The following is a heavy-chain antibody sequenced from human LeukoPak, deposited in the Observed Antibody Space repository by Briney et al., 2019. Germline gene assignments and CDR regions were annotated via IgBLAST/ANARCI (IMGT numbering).Heavy chain of an antibody. CDR2: ISSNGGST. CDR1: GFTFSSYG. J-gene: IGHJ6*02. D-gene: IGHD3-3*01. V-gene: IGHV3-64*02. CDR3: ARGLRAYYYYGMDV. Sequence: PGGSLRLSCAASGFTFSSYGMHWVRQAPGEGLEYVSAISSNGGSTYYADSVKGRFTISRDNSKNTLFLQMGSLRVEDMAVYYCARGLRAYYYYGMDVWGQGTTVTVSS.